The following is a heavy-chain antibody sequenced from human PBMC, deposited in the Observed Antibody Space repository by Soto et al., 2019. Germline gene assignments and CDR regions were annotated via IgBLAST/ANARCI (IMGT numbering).Heavy chain of an antibody. CDR1: GFTVSSNY. CDR2: IYSGGST. D-gene: IGHD3-10*01. V-gene: IGHV3-66*01. CDR3: ARDWMVRGVIESWFDP. Sequence: PGGSRRLSCAASGFTVSSNYMSWVRQAPGKGLEWVSVIYSGGSTYYADSVKGRFTISRDNSKNTLYLQMNSLRAEDTAVYYCARDWMVRGVIESWFDPWGQGTLVTVSS. J-gene: IGHJ5*02.